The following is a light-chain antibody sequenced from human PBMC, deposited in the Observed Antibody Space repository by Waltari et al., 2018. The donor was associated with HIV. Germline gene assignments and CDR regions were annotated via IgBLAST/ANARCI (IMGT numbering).Light chain of an antibody. CDR3: SSYTTSTSYV. Sequence: QSALAQPASVSGSPGQSLTITCTGTASDIGALDYVSWYQHHPGQAPKIIIYGVNERPSGISHRFSASKSGNMASLTISGLQSEDEADYHCSSYTTSTSYVFGTGTRVTVL. V-gene: IGLV2-14*03. J-gene: IGLJ1*01. CDR2: GVN. CDR1: ASDIGALDY.